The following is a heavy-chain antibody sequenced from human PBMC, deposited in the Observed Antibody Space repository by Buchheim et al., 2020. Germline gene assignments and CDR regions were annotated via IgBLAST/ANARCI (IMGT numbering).Heavy chain of an antibody. CDR2: IWYDGSNK. Sequence: QVQLVESGGGVVQPGRSLRLSCAASGFTFSSYGMHWVRQAPGKGLEWVAVIWYDGSNKYYADSVKGRFTISRDNSKNTLYLQTNSLRAEDTAVYYCARAMYDFWSGYYYYGMDVWGQGTT. V-gene: IGHV3-33*01. J-gene: IGHJ6*02. CDR1: GFTFSSYG. D-gene: IGHD3-3*01. CDR3: ARAMYDFWSGYYYYGMDV.